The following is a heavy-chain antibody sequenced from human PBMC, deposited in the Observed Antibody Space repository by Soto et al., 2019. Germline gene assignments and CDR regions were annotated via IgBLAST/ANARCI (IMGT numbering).Heavy chain of an antibody. J-gene: IGHJ4*02. CDR2: IYYSAST. Sequence: SETLSLTCTVSGGSISSYYWSWIRQPPGKGLEWIGYIYYSASTNYSPSLESRASISVDRSKNLFSLNLRSVTTADTAIYYCARDFGDYSFFFDHWGQGILVTVSS. CDR3: ARDFGDYSFFFDH. CDR1: GGSISSYY. D-gene: IGHD4-17*01. V-gene: IGHV4-59*01.